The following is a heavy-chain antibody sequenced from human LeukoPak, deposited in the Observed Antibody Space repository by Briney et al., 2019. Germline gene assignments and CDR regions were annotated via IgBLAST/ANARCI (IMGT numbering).Heavy chain of an antibody. CDR3: ARVVVVGGNWFDP. Sequence: ASVKVSFKASGYTFTSYGITWVRQAPGQGLEWMGWISAYTGDTNYAQKLQGRVTMTTDTSTNTVYMELRSLRSDDTAVYYCARVVVVGGNWFDPWGQGTLVTVSS. CDR2: ISAYTGDT. V-gene: IGHV1-18*01. CDR1: GYTFTSYG. J-gene: IGHJ5*02. D-gene: IGHD2-2*01.